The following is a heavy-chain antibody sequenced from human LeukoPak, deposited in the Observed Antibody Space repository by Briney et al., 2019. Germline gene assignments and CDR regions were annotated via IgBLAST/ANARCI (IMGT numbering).Heavy chain of an antibody. Sequence: SVKVSCKASGGTFSSYAISWVRQAPGQGLEWMGRIIPILGRANYAQKFQGRVTITRDKSTSTAYMELSSLRCEDTAWYYCARGSIVVVLSATRAFDIWGQGTMVTVSS. D-gene: IGHD3-22*01. J-gene: IGHJ3*02. CDR2: IIPILGRA. V-gene: IGHV1-69*04. CDR3: ARGSIVVVLSATRAFDI. CDR1: GGTFSSYA.